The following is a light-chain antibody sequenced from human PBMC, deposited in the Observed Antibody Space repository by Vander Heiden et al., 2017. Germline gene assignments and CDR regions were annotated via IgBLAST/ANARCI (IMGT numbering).Light chain of an antibody. CDR3: AAWDGSLFTYV. CDR2: STN. Sequence: HSGLTQPPSASGPPGQSVTISCSGSSSSIGTNTVNWYQVVPGTAPKLLIHSTNQRPSGVPDRFSGSKSGTSASLAISGLQSEDEADYFCAAWDGSLFTYVFGTGTEVSVL. V-gene: IGLV1-44*01. J-gene: IGLJ1*01. CDR1: SSSIGTNT.